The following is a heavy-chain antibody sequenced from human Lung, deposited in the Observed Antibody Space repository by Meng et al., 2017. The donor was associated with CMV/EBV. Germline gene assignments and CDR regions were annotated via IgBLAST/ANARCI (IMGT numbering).Heavy chain of an antibody. Sequence: QVQRQEPGPGLVKPPQALSLTCTVSGGSTSSGGVYWGWIRQHPGKGLEWIGYIYYSGSTYYNPSLRSRVAISIDTSKNQFSLKLTSVTAADTAVYFCARTNYGDYNWFDPWGQGTLVTVSS. CDR3: ARTNYGDYNWFDP. D-gene: IGHD4-17*01. CDR1: GGSTSSGGVY. J-gene: IGHJ5*02. CDR2: IYYSGST. V-gene: IGHV4-31*03.